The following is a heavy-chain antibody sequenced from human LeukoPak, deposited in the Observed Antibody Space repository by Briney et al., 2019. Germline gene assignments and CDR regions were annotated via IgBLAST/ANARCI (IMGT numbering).Heavy chain of an antibody. V-gene: IGHV5-51*01. CDR1: GYRFSSYW. J-gene: IGHJ4*02. D-gene: IGHD2-15*01. CDR3: ARQKGYCSGGRCNSSLYFDY. CDR2: IYPGDSDT. Sequence: GESLKISCKGSGYRFSSYWIGWVRQMPGKGLEWMGIIYPGDSDTRYSPSFQGQVTIPADKFSSTAYLQWSSLKASDAAMYYCARQKGYCSGGRCNSSLYFDYWGQGILVTVSS.